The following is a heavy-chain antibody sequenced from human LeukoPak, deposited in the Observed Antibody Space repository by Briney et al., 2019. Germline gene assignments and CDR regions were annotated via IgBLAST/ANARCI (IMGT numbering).Heavy chain of an antibody. CDR1: GGSISSYY. CDR3: ARQGGYSSSWYRIKWFDP. J-gene: IGHJ5*02. D-gene: IGHD6-13*01. CDR2: IYYSGST. V-gene: IGHV4-59*12. Sequence: PSETLSLTCTVSGGSISSYYWSWIRQPPGKGLEWIGYIYYSGSTNYNSSLKSRVTISVDTSKNQFSLKLSSVTAADTAVYYCARQGGYSSSWYRIKWFDPWGQGTLVTVSS.